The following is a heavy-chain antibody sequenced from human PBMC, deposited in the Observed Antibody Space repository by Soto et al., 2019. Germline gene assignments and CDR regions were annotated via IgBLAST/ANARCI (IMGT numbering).Heavy chain of an antibody. Sequence: ASVKVSCKASGNTVPNYAIHWVRQAPGQRIEWMGWINGGNGNTYYSEQFQGRVTFTRDTSAGTVYMQLSSLTSDDTAVYYCARDHASFSDTPYFYYLNVWGKGALVTVSS. J-gene: IGHJ6*03. CDR3: ARDHASFSDTPYFYYLNV. V-gene: IGHV1-3*01. CDR1: GNTVPNYA. CDR2: INGGNGNT. D-gene: IGHD1-26*01.